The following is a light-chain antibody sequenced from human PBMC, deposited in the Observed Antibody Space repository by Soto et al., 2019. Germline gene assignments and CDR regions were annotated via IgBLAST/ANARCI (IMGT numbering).Light chain of an antibody. CDR1: QGIRND. Sequence: AIQMTQSPSSLSASVGDRVTITCRASQGIRNDLGWYRQKPGRAPKLLIYAASSLQSGVPSRFGGSGSGTDFTLTISSLQPEDFATYYCLQDYNYPRTFGQGTKVEIK. CDR2: AAS. J-gene: IGKJ1*01. V-gene: IGKV1-6*01. CDR3: LQDYNYPRT.